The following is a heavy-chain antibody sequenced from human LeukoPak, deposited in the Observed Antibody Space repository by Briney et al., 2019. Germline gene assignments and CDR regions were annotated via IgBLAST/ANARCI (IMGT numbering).Heavy chain of an antibody. V-gene: IGHV1-8*01. CDR3: ASAYYGSGSYSNWFDP. D-gene: IGHD3-10*01. CDR1: GYTFTSYD. CDR2: MNPNSGNT. Sequence: ASVKVSCKASGYTFTSYDINWVRQATGQGLEWMGWMNPNSGNTGYAQTFQGRVTMTRNTSISTAYAELSSLRSEYTAVYYCASAYYGSGSYSNWFDPWGQGTLVTVSS. J-gene: IGHJ5*02.